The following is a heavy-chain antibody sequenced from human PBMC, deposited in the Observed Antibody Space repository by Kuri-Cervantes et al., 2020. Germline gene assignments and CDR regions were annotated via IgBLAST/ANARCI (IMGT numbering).Heavy chain of an antibody. J-gene: IGHJ4*02. CDR1: VGTFSSYA. CDR2: IIPIFGTA. V-gene: IGHV1-69*13. CDR3: ARAVATYGDYRRNFDY. D-gene: IGHD4-17*01. Sequence: SVKVSCKASVGTFSSYAISWVRQAPGQGLEWMGGIIPIFGTANYAQKFQGRVTITADESTSTAYMELSSLRSADTAVYYCARAVATYGDYRRNFDYWGQGTLVTVSS.